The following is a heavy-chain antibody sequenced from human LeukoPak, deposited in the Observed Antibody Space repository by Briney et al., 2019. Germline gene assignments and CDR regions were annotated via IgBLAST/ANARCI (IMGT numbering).Heavy chain of an antibody. CDR1: GGTFSSYA. CDR3: AKTTAGYSSGRYPGWPVDY. D-gene: IGHD6-19*01. CDR2: IIPIFGTA. J-gene: IGHJ4*02. V-gene: IGHV1-69*05. Sequence: SVKVSCKASGGTFSSYAISWVRQAPGQGLEWMGGIIPIFGTANYAQKFQGRVTITTDESTSTAYMELSSLRSEDTAVYYCAKTTAGYSSGRYPGWPVDYWGQGTLVTVSS.